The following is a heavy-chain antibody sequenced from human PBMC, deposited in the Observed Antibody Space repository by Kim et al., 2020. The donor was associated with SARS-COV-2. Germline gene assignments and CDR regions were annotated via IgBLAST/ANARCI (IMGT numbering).Heavy chain of an antibody. CDR3: AHRRGIDYDILTGYYDTYYFDY. CDR1: GFSLSTSGVG. J-gene: IGHJ4*02. Sequence: SGPTLVKPTQTLTLTCTFSGFSLSTSGVGVGWIRQPPGKALEWLALIYWDDDKRYSPSLKSRLTITKDTSKNQVVLTMTNMDPVDTATYYCAHRRGIDYDILTGYYDTYYFDYWGQGTLVTVSS. CDR2: IYWDDDK. D-gene: IGHD3-9*01. V-gene: IGHV2-5*02.